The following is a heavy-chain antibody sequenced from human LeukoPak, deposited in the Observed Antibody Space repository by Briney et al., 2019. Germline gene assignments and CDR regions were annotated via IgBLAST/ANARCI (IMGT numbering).Heavy chain of an antibody. CDR2: IKQDGGEK. CDR1: GFTFSSYW. Sequence: GGSLRLSCAASGFTFSSYWMSWVRQAPGKGLEWVANIKQDGGEKIYVDSVKGRFTISRDNAKNSLSLQMNSLRADDTALYYCARIYSPPSVSGVVNEPIDYWGQGTLVAVSS. V-gene: IGHV3-7*01. J-gene: IGHJ4*02. CDR3: ARIYSPPSVSGVVNEPIDY. D-gene: IGHD3-3*01.